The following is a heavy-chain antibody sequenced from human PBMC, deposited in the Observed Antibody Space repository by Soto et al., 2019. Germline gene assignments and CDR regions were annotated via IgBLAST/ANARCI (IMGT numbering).Heavy chain of an antibody. CDR2: ISGSGGST. CDR1: GFTFSSYA. J-gene: IGHJ4*02. V-gene: IGHV3-23*01. D-gene: IGHD5-12*01. Sequence: EVQLLESGGGLVQPGGSLRLSCAASGFTFSSYAMSWVRQAPGKGLEWVSAISGSGGSTYYADSAKGRFTISRDNSKNTLYLQMNSLRAEDTAVYYCAKDLRGVEMATIIDYWGQGTLVTVSS. CDR3: AKDLRGVEMATIIDY.